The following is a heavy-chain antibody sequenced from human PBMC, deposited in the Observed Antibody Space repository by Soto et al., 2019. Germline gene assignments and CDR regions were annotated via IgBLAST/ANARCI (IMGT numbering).Heavy chain of an antibody. V-gene: IGHV1-18*01. D-gene: IGHD3-16*02. CDR3: AINYVWGSYRPRGNWFDP. Sequence: ASVKVSCKASGYTFTSYGISWVRQAPGQGLEWMGWISAYNGNTNYAQKLQGRVTMTTDTSTSTAYMELRSLRSDDTAVYYCAINYVWGSYRPRGNWFDPWVQGTLVTVSS. CDR1: GYTFTSYG. J-gene: IGHJ5*02. CDR2: ISAYNGNT.